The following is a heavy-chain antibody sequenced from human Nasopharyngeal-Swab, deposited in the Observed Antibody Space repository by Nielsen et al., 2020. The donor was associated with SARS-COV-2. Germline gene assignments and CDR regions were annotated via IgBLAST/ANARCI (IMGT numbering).Heavy chain of an antibody. CDR2: IYSGGST. D-gene: IGHD7-27*01. V-gene: IGHV3-53*01. CDR1: GFTVSSNY. J-gene: IGHJ4*02. Sequence: GESLKISCAASGFTVSSNYMSWVRQAPGKGLEWVSVIYSGGSTYYADSVEGRFTISRDNSKNTLYLQMNSLRAEDTAVYYCARVCPDWGGFDYWGQGTLVTVSS. CDR3: ARVCPDWGGFDY.